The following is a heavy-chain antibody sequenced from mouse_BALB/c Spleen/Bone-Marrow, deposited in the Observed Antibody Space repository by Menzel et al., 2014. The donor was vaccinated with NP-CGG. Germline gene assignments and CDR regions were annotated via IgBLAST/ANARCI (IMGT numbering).Heavy chain of an antibody. CDR2: ILPGSGST. CDR1: GYTFSSYW. J-gene: IGHJ3*01. V-gene: IGHV1-9*01. D-gene: IGHD1-1*02. CDR3: ASFYGRFAY. Sequence: QVQLQQSGAELMKPGASVKISCKATGYTFSSYWIEWVKQRPGYVLEWIGEILPGSGSTNYNEKFKGKATFTADTSSNTAYMQLSSLTSEDSAVYYCASFYGRFAYWGQGTQVTVSA.